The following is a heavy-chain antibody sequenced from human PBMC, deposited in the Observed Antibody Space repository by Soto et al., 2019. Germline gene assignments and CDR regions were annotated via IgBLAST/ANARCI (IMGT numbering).Heavy chain of an antibody. J-gene: IGHJ6*01. V-gene: IGHV1-69*06. CDR1: GGTFASYS. D-gene: IGHD6-25*01. Sequence: QEDLVQSGAEVKKPGSSVNVSCKTSGGTFASYSITWVRQAPGQRLEWMGEIIPLLKTVNYAQKFQGRVTITGDRSTSTVYMALSRLRSDDTAVYYCARDPVDLFGYMDVWGHGTTVTVSP. CDR2: IIPLLKTV. CDR3: ARDPVDLFGYMDV.